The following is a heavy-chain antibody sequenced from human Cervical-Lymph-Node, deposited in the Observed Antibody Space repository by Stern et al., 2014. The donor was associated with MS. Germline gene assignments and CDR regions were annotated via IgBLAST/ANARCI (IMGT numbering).Heavy chain of an antibody. CDR3: ARHGPSTGFMSAFDS. J-gene: IGHJ4*02. Sequence: EVQLVQSGAEVKKPGESLKIACQSSGPYFSTYWIAWVRHKPGRGLEWMGGIFPLDSGTRYGPSFEGQVTISADQSSTSAYLQWTSLKASDTAFYYCARHGPSTGFMSAFDSWGQGTLVTVSS. CDR2: IFPLDSGT. D-gene: IGHD2-8*02. CDR1: GPYFSTYW. V-gene: IGHV5-51*01.